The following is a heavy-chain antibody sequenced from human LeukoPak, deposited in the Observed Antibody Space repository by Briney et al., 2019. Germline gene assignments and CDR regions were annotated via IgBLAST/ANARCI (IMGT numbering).Heavy chain of an antibody. V-gene: IGHV1-18*01. CDR1: GYTFSNYD. CDR3: ARVVLDYSSAFDI. J-gene: IGHJ3*02. D-gene: IGHD4-11*01. Sequence: GASVKVSCKASGYTFSNYDINWVRQAPGQGLEWMGWISAYNGNTNYAQKLQGRVTMTTDTSTSTAYMELRSLRSDDTAVYYCARVVLDYSSAFDIWGQGTMVTVSS. CDR2: ISAYNGNT.